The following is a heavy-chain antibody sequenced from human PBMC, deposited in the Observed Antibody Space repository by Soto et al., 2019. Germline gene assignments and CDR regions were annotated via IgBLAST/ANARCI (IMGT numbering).Heavy chain of an antibody. CDR2: IYHSGST. D-gene: IGHD2-8*01. CDR1: GGSISTYY. V-gene: IGHV4-59*08. J-gene: IGHJ4*02. CDR3: AINVGCTNGVCLRGYFDY. Sequence: PSETLSLTCTVSGGSISTYYWSWVRQPPGKGLEWIGYIYHSGSTNYNPSLESRVTMSVDTSKNQFSLKLSSVTAADTAVYYCAINVGCTNGVCLRGYFDYWGQGTLVTVSS.